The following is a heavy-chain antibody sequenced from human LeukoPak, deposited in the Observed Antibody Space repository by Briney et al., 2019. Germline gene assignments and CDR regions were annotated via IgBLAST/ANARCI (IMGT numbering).Heavy chain of an antibody. J-gene: IGHJ4*02. CDR3: ARDKHYYDSSNYV. CDR2: INWNGGTT. D-gene: IGHD3-22*01. Sequence: GGSLRLSCAASGSTFNDYGMSWVRQGPGKGLEWVSGINWNGGTTGYADSVRGRFTISRDNAKNSLYLQMNSLRAEDTALYYCARDKHYYDSSNYVWGQGTLVTVSS. CDR1: GSTFNDYG. V-gene: IGHV3-20*04.